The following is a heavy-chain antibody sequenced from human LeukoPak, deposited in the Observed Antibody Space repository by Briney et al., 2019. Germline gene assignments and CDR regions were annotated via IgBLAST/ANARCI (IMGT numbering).Heavy chain of an antibody. V-gene: IGHV4-59*08. CDR2: IYYSGST. J-gene: IGHJ4*02. CDR1: GGSISSYY. CDR3: ARQGRDGYNSPFDY. D-gene: IGHD5-12*01. Sequence: PSETLSLICTVSGGSISSYYWRWIRQPPGKGLEWIGYIYYSGSTNYNPSLKSRVTISVDTSKNQFSLKLSSVTAADTAVYYCARQGRDGYNSPFDYWGQGTLVTVSS.